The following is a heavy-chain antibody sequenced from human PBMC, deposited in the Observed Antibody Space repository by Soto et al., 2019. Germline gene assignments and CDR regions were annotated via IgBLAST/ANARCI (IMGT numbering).Heavy chain of an antibody. V-gene: IGHV1-24*01. Sequence: GXSVKVSCKVSGYPLTELSMDWVRRAPGKGLEWMGGFDPEDGETIYAQKFQGRVTMTEDTSTDTAYMELSSLRSEDTAVYYCATEGVVVVAETGAFDIWGQGTMVTVSS. J-gene: IGHJ3*02. CDR3: ATEGVVVVAETGAFDI. D-gene: IGHD2-15*01. CDR2: FDPEDGET. CDR1: GYPLTELS.